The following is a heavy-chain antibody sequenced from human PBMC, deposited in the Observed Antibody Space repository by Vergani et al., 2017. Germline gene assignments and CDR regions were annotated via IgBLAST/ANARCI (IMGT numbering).Heavy chain of an antibody. CDR3: VKGHPVFDE. CDR2: IQKDGFDK. J-gene: IGHJ4*02. Sequence: QVQLVESGGGVVQPGESLRLSCAAPGFPFSTYGMHWVRQAPGTGLEWVAFIQKDGFDKSYADSVRGGFTISRDISKNTLYLEINSLSAEDTALYHCVKGHPVFDEWGRGTLVSVS. V-gene: IGHV3-30*02. CDR1: GFPFSTYG.